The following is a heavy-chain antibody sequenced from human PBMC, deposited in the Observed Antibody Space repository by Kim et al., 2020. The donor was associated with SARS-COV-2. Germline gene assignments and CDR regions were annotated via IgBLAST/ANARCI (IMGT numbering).Heavy chain of an antibody. CDR2: ISGSGGST. V-gene: IGHV3-23*01. D-gene: IGHD2-15*01. CDR3: AKDGCRVVVAATCGMDV. J-gene: IGHJ6*02. Sequence: GGSLRLSCAASGFTFSSYAMSWVRQAPGKGREWVSAISGSGGSTYYADSVKGRFTISRDNSKNTLYLQMNSLRAEDTAVYYCAKDGCRVVVAATCGMDVWGQGTTVTVSS. CDR1: GFTFSSYA.